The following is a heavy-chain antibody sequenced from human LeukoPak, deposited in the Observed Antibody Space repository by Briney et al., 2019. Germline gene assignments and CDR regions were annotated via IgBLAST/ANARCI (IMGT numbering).Heavy chain of an antibody. Sequence: SETLSLTCTVSGGSISSYYWSWIRQPPGKGLEWIGYIYYSGSTNYNPSLKSRVTISVDTSKNQFSLKLSSVTAADTAVYYCAKGLHIYDFIVDRRHDAFDIWGQGTMVTVSS. J-gene: IGHJ3*02. D-gene: IGHD3-3*01. CDR2: IYYSGST. CDR1: GGSISSYY. CDR3: AKGLHIYDFIVDRRHDAFDI. V-gene: IGHV4-59*01.